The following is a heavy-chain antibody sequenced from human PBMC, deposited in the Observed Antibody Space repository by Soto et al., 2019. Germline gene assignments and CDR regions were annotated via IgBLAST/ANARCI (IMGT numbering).Heavy chain of an antibody. CDR2: IIPAFGTP. D-gene: IGHD3-10*01. V-gene: IGHV1-69*01. CDR1: GGTFNNYA. J-gene: IGHJ6*02. CDR3: ARDTREITRVRGVIPYYIYHMDV. Sequence: QVQLAQSGAEVKKRGSSVKDSCRVSGGTFNNYAISWVRQAPGEGLEWMGGIIPAFGTPKYAQRFQDRVTISADVYAATAYMELTSLRSDDTAVYYCARDTREITRVRGVIPYYIYHMDVWGPGTTVAVSS.